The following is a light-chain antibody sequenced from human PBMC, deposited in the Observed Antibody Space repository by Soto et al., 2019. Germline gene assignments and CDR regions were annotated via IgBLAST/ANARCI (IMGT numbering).Light chain of an antibody. CDR1: SNNVGGYNY. CDR3: SSYTSSSTVV. CDR2: EVT. J-gene: IGLJ1*01. V-gene: IGLV2-14*01. Sequence: QSALTQPASVSGSPGQSITISCTGSSNNVGGYNYVSWYQHHPGKAPKLLIYEVTNRPSGVSTRFSGSKSANTASLTISGLLAEDEGDFYCSSYTSSSTVVSGTGTKLTVL.